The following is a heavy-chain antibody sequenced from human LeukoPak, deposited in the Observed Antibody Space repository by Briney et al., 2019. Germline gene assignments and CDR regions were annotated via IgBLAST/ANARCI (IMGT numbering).Heavy chain of an antibody. CDR3: ARDYGPEYNWNPKYYFDY. CDR2: TYYRSKWYN. Sequence: SQTLSLTCAISGDSVSSNSAAWNWIRQSPSRGLEWLGSTYYRSKWYNDYAVSVKSRITINPDTSKNQFSLQLNSVTPEDTAVYYCARDYGPEYNWNPKYYFDYWGQGTLVTVSS. J-gene: IGHJ4*02. D-gene: IGHD1-20*01. V-gene: IGHV6-1*01. CDR1: GDSVSSNSAA.